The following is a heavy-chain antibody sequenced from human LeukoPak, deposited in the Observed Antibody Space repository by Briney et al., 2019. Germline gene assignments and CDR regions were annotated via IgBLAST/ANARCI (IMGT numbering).Heavy chain of an antibody. V-gene: IGHV3-33*01. D-gene: IGHD3-3*01. CDR2: IWYDGSNK. CDR3: ARDSTYYDFWSGYYVSHGMDV. CDR1: GFTFSSYG. J-gene: IGHJ6*02. Sequence: GGSLRLSCAASGFTFSSYGMHWGRQAPGKGLEWVTIIWYDGSNKYYADSVKGRFSISRDNSKNTLYMQMNSLRAEDTAVYYCARDSTYYDFWSGYYVSHGMDVWGQGTTVTVSS.